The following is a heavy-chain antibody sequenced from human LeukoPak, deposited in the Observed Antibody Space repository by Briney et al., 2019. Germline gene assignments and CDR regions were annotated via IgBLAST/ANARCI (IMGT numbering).Heavy chain of an antibody. J-gene: IGHJ4*02. CDR1: GGSISSYY. D-gene: IGHD3-16*01. CDR2: IYYSGTT. CDR3: ARGKTYDDF. V-gene: IGHV4-59*01. Sequence: PSETLSLTCTVSGGSISSYYWSWVRQSPGKGLEWIGYIYYSGTTNYNPSLKSRVTISVDTSKNQFSLKLSSVTAADTAVYYCARGKTYDDFWGQGTLVTVSS.